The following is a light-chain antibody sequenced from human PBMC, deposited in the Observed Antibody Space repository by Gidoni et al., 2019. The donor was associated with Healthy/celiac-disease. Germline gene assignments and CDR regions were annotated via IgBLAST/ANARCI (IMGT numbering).Light chain of an antibody. CDR1: QSVLYSSNNKNY. V-gene: IGKV4-1*01. CDR2: WAS. Sequence: DIVMTHSPDSLAVSLGERATINCKSSQSVLYSSNNKNYLAWYQQKPGQPPKLLIYWASTRESGVPDRFSGSGSGTDFTLTISSLQAEDVAVYYCQQYDSTPPWTFGQGTKVEIK. J-gene: IGKJ1*01. CDR3: QQYDSTPPWT.